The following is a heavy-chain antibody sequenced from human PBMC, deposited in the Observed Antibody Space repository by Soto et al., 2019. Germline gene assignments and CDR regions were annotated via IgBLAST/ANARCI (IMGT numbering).Heavy chain of an antibody. CDR3: ARIRVPLSDDYDSSGYDVHFDV. CDR1: GVSISAYF. Sequence: PSETLSLTCNVSGVSISAYFWAWMRLPPGKGLEWIGYTHNTGKTNHNSSLKSRVTISVDTAKTQVSPNLSSVTAADNAVYYCARIRVPLSDDYDSSGYDVHFDVWSHGTMVTVSS. D-gene: IGHD3-22*01. J-gene: IGHJ3*01. V-gene: IGHV4-59*01. CDR2: THNTGKT.